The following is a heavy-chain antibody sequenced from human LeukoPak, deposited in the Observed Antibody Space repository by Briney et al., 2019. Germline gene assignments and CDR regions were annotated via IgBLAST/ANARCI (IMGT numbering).Heavy chain of an antibody. D-gene: IGHD3-10*01. CDR2: IYYSGST. Sequence: SETLSLTCAVSGYSISSSNWWGWIRQPPGRGLEWIGYIYYSGSTYYNPSLKSRVTMSVDTSKNQFSLKLSSVTAADTAVYYCGGDSGYWGQGTLVTVSS. CDR3: GGDSGY. CDR1: GYSISSSNW. V-gene: IGHV4-28*01. J-gene: IGHJ4*02.